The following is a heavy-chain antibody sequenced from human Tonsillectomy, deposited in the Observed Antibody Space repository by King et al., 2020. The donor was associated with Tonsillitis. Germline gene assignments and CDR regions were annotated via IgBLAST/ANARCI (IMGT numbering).Heavy chain of an antibody. Sequence: VQLVESGGGLVKPGGSLRLSCAASGFTFSDYYMSWIRQAPGKGLEWISFINPSGTNTNYVDSVRGRFTISRDNAKNSMFLQMNSLRAEDTGVYYCGRAYWGAFDIWGQGTMVTVSS. CDR3: GRAYWGAFDI. J-gene: IGHJ3*02. D-gene: IGHD2-8*02. CDR1: GFTFSDYY. CDR2: INPSGTNT. V-gene: IGHV3-11*06.